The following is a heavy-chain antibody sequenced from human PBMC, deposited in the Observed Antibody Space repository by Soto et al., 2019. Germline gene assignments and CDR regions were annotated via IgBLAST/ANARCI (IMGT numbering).Heavy chain of an antibody. D-gene: IGHD2-15*01. CDR1: GFTFSSYW. V-gene: IGHV3-74*01. J-gene: IGHJ4*02. CDR3: VRTSLVVAAATREDY. CDR2: INSDGSST. Sequence: EVQLVESGGGLVQPGGSLRLSCAASGFTFSSYWMHWVRQAPGKGLVWVSRINSDGSSTSYADSVKGRFTISRDNAKNTLVLQMNSLRAEDTAVYYCVRTSLVVAAATREDYWGQGTLVTVSS.